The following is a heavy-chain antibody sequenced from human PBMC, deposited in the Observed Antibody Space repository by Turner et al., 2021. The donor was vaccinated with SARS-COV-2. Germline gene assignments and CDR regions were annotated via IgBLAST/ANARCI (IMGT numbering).Heavy chain of an antibody. Sequence: QVQLGESGGGVVQPGRFLRVSCAASGFTVSVYGMHWVRQAPGKGLEWVAVISYEGSNIYYADSVKGRFTISRDNSKNTLFLQMNSLRTEDTAVYYCAKDWYSSGPHFFDYWGQGTLVTVSS. CDR2: ISYEGSNI. J-gene: IGHJ4*02. CDR1: GFTVSVYG. V-gene: IGHV3-30*18. D-gene: IGHD6-19*01. CDR3: AKDWYSSGPHFFDY.